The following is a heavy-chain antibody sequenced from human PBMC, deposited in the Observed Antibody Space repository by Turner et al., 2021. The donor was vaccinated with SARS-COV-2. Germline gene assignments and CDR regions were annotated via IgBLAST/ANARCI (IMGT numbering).Heavy chain of an antibody. V-gene: IGHV3-13*01. J-gene: IGHJ4*02. CDR2: IGVIGDT. D-gene: IGHD2-15*01. CDR3: VREYCGGGICPGFYYFDF. Sequence: EVQLVESGGGLLRPGESLRLSCAASGFTFGTYDMPWVRQPTGKSLEWVSAIGVIGDTYYSGSVKGRFTISRENARNSLYLQINSLRAEDTAVYYCVREYCGGGICPGFYYFDFWGQGTLVTVSS. CDR1: GFTFGTYD.